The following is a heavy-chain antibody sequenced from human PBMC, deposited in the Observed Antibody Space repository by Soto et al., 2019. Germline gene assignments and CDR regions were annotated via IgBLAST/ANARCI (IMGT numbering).Heavy chain of an antibody. J-gene: IGHJ3*02. D-gene: IGHD2-21*02. CDR2: IWYDGSNK. CDR3: TRGGKAGDVDGFDI. CDR1: GFTLGSYG. V-gene: IGHV3-33*08. Sequence: PEGYLRLPGPASGFTLGSYGVHGVLQAPGKGMAGASVIWYDGSNKYYADSGNGRFTISRDNSKNTLSMQMISLRVEDTGMYYGTRGGKAGDVDGFDIWGQGRRVTGS.